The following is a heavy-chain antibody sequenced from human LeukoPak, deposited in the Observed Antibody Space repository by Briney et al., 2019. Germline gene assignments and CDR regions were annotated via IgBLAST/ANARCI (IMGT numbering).Heavy chain of an antibody. CDR1: GYTFTSYG. V-gene: IGHV1-18*01. Sequence: SVKVSCKASGYTFTSYGISWVRQAPGQGLEWMGWISAYNGNTNYAQKLRGRVTMTRNTSITTAYMELSSLRSDDTAIYYCARKFLGSRGYYFDYWGQGTLVIVSS. CDR3: ARKFLGSRGYYFDY. CDR2: ISAYNGNT. J-gene: IGHJ4*02. D-gene: IGHD3-10*01.